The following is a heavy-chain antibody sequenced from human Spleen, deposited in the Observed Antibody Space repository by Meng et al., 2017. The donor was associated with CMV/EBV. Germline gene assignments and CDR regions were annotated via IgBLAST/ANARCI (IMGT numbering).Heavy chain of an antibody. V-gene: IGHV1-2*02. CDR2: INPNRGGM. CDR1: GYTFTGYY. Sequence: LVESGAEVKKPGASGKGSCKASGYTFTGYYMQWVRQAPGQGLEWMGWINPNRGGMNYAQKFQGRVTMTRDTSISTAYMELSRLRSDDTAVYYCARVFHKGVVVGTDLLFDYWGQGTLVTVSS. J-gene: IGHJ4*02. CDR3: ARVFHKGVVVGTDLLFDY. D-gene: IGHD2-15*01.